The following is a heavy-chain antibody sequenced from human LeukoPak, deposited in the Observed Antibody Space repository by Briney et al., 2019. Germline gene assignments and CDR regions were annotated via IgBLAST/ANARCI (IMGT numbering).Heavy chain of an antibody. CDR1: GYNFTTFG. J-gene: IGHJ4*02. D-gene: IGHD6-13*01. V-gene: IGHV1-18*01. CDR2: ISGHNGNT. CDR3: TREGTASTGIGPYDF. Sequence: ASVKVSCKASGYNFTTFGISWVRQPPAQGLEWLGWISGHNGNTKYIQNVQGRITMTTDTSASTAYMELRSLTSDDTAVYYCTREGTASTGIGPYDFWGQGTLVTVSS.